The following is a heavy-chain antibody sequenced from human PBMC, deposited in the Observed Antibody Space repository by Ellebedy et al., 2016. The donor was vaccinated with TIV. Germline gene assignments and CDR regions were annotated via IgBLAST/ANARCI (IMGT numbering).Heavy chain of an antibody. D-gene: IGHD6-19*01. CDR2: VDPSDSQT. V-gene: IGHV5-10-1*01. Sequence: PGGSLRLSCQGSGYDFPTYWINWVRQMPGKGLEWMGRVDPSDSQTTYSPSFLGPITISVDTSITTVYLQWRSLEASDTAIYYCARQRGQMAVAGTGGWLDPWGQGTLVTVAS. CDR3: ARQRGQMAVAGTGGWLDP. CDR1: GYDFPTYW. J-gene: IGHJ5*02.